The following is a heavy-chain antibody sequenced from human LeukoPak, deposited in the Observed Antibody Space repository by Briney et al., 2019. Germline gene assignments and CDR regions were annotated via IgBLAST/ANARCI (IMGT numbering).Heavy chain of an antibody. Sequence: PGGSLRLSCAASGFTFSSYAMSWVRQAPGKGLEWVSAISGSGGSTYYADSVQGRFTMSRDNSKNTLFLQMNSLRVEDTAIYYCARDLNGDYIGAFDFQRWGQGTQVIVSS. J-gene: IGHJ1*01. V-gene: IGHV3-23*01. CDR1: GFTFSSYA. D-gene: IGHD4-17*01. CDR2: ISGSGGST. CDR3: ARDLNGDYIGAFDFQR.